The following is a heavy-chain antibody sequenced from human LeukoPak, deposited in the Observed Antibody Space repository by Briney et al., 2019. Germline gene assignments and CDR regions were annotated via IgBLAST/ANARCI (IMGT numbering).Heavy chain of an antibody. Sequence: PSETLSLTCAVSGYSISSGYYWGWLRQPPGKGLEWIESIYHSGSTYYNPSLKSRVTISVDTSTNQFSLKLSSVTAADTAVYYCARPAYDFWSGYTHYLDYWGQGTLVTVS. CDR3: ARPAYDFWSGYTHYLDY. J-gene: IGHJ4*02. CDR2: IYHSGST. V-gene: IGHV4-38-2*01. CDR1: GYSISSGYY. D-gene: IGHD3-3*01.